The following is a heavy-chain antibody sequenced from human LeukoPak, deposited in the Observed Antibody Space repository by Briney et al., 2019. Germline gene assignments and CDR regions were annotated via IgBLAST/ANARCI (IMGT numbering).Heavy chain of an antibody. J-gene: IGHJ6*02. CDR3: ARAAAAGPRCYYGMDV. CDR2: MIPIFGTA. CDR1: RGTFSSYA. Sequence: SVKVSCKGSRGTFSSYAISWVRQAPGQGLEWMGGMIPIFGTANYAQKFQGRVTITADESTSTAYMELSSLRSEDTAVYYCARAAAAGPRCYYGMDVWGQGTTVTVSS. V-gene: IGHV1-69*13. D-gene: IGHD6-13*01.